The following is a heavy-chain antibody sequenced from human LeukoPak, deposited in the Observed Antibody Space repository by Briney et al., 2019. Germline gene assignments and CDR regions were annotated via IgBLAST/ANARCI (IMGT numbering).Heavy chain of an antibody. CDR2: ISYDGSNK. J-gene: IGHJ6*03. Sequence: GGSLRLSCAASGFTFSSYAMHWVRQAPGKGLEWVAVISYDGSNKYYADSVKGRFTISRDNSKNTLYLQMNSLRAEDTAVYYCARELAAAYYYYYMDVWGKGTTVTVSS. CDR3: ARELAAAYYYYYMDV. D-gene: IGHD6-13*01. CDR1: GFTFSSYA. V-gene: IGHV3-30-3*01.